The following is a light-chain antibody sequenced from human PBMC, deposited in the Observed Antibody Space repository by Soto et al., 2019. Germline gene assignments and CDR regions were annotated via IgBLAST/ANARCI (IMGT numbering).Light chain of an antibody. CDR3: QQYGSSPYT. Sequence: ETVLTQSPGTLSLSPGERATLSCRASQSVSSSYLAWYQQKVGQAPRLLIYGASSRATGIPDRFSGSESGTDFSLTISRLEPEDFAVYYCQQYGSSPYTFGQGTKLEIK. CDR1: QSVSSSY. J-gene: IGKJ2*01. V-gene: IGKV3-20*01. CDR2: GAS.